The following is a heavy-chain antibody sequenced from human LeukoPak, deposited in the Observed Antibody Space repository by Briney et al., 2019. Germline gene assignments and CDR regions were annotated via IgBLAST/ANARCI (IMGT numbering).Heavy chain of an antibody. Sequence: ASVKVSCKASGYTFTSYGISWVRQAPGQGLEWMGWISAYNGNTNYAQKLQGRVTMTTDTSTSTAYMELRSLRSDDTAVHYCARDGGQTTVTTRYYYYYGMDVWGQGTTVTVSS. CDR2: ISAYNGNT. V-gene: IGHV1-18*01. CDR1: GYTFTSYG. CDR3: ARDGGQTTVTTRYYYYYGMDV. D-gene: IGHD4-17*01. J-gene: IGHJ6*02.